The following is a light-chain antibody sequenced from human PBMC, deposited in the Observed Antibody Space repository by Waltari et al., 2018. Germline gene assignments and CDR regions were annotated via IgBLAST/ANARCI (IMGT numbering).Light chain of an antibody. J-gene: IGKJ4*01. CDR1: QNVGHQ. V-gene: IGKV3-11*01. Sequence: ELLLTQSPATLSLSPGERAALSCRASQNVGHQLAWYQQRPGQPPRLRIDDVSNRASCVPARFSGSGSGTDFTLPISSLEPEDSAVYYCQQRDSWPLTFGGGTKVEIK. CDR2: DVS. CDR3: QQRDSWPLT.